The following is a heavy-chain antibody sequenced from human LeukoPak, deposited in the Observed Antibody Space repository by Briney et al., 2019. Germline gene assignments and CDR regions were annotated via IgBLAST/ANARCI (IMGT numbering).Heavy chain of an antibody. CDR1: GFTFSSYW. D-gene: IGHD2-21*02. CDR2: INQDGSEK. CDR3: ARGEGVTNDY. V-gene: IGHV3-7*01. Sequence: PGGSLRLSCAASGFTFSSYWMNWVRQAPGKGLEWVANINQDGSEKSYVDSVKGRFTISRDNAKNSLYLQLNSLRAEDTAFYYCARGEGVTNDYWGQGTLVTVSS. J-gene: IGHJ4*02.